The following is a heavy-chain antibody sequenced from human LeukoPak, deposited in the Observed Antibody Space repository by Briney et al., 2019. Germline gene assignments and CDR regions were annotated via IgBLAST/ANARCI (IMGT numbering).Heavy chain of an antibody. V-gene: IGHV1-69*13. J-gene: IGHJ4*02. CDR2: IIPIFGTA. Sequence: SVKVSCKASGGTFSSYAISWVPQAPGQGLEWMGGIIPIFGTANYAQKFQGRVTITADESTSTAYMELSSLRSEDTAVYYCARLGGYSYGSFDYWGQGTLVTVSS. CDR3: ARLGGYSYGSFDY. CDR1: GGTFSSYA. D-gene: IGHD5-18*01.